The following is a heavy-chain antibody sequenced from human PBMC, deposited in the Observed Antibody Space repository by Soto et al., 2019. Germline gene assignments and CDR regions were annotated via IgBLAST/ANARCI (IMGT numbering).Heavy chain of an antibody. Sequence: QVQLVESGGGVVQPGRSLRLSCAASGFTFSSYGMHWVRQAPGKGLEWVAVISYDGSNKYYADSVKGRFTISRDNSKNTLYLQMNILRAEDTALYYCATKVMSTVTSSWWYFDLWCRGTLVTVSS. D-gene: IGHD4-17*01. CDR2: ISYDGSNK. CDR3: ATKVMSTVTSSWWYFDL. CDR1: GFTFSSYG. V-gene: IGHV3-30*03. J-gene: IGHJ2*01.